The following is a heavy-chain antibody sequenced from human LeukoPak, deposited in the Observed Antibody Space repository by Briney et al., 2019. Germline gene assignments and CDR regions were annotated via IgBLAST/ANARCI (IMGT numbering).Heavy chain of an antibody. V-gene: IGHV1-2*02. Sequence: ASVKVSCKASGYTFTGYYMHWVRQAPGQGLEWMGWINPNSGGTNYAQKFQGRVTMTRDTSISTAYMELSRLRSDDTAVYYCARDRGGATRRGFDYWGQGTLVTVSS. CDR1: GYTFTGYY. J-gene: IGHJ4*02. D-gene: IGHD1-26*01. CDR3: ARDRGGATRRGFDY. CDR2: INPNSGGT.